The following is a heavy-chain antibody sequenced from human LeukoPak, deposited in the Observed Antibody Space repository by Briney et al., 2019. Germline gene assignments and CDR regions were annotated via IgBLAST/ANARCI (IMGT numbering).Heavy chain of an antibody. D-gene: IGHD4-17*01. CDR2: ISVSGDDT. V-gene: IGHV3-23*01. Sequence: GGSLRLSCAASGFIISDYAMAWVRQAPGKGLEWVSDISVSGDDTHYPDSVKGRFTISRDNSKNTMYLQMNRLRAEDTAVYYCAKDQVPRDGYFECDSWGKGTLVTVSS. CDR1: GFIISDYA. J-gene: IGHJ4*02. CDR3: AKDQVPRDGYFECDS.